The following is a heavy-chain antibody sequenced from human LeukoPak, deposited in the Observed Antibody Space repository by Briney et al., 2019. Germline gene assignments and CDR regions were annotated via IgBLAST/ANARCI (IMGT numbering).Heavy chain of an antibody. CDR2: ISAYNGNT. CDR1: GYTFTSYG. J-gene: IGHJ4*02. CDR3: ARDLEDCSGGSCYVDY. V-gene: IGHV1-18*01. Sequence: ASVKVSCKASGYTFTSYGISWVRQAPGQGLEWMGWISAYNGNTNYAQKLQGRVTMTTDTSTSTDYMELRSLRSDDTAVYYCARDLEDCSGGSCYVDYWGQGTLVTVSS. D-gene: IGHD2-15*01.